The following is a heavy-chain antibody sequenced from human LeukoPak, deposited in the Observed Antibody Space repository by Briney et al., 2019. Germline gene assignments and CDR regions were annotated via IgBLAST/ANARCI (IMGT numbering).Heavy chain of an antibody. D-gene: IGHD6-6*01. J-gene: IGHJ4*02. CDR1: GFTFSSYG. Sequence: GGSLRLSCAASGFTFSSYGMHWVRQAPGKGLEWVAFIRYDGSNKYYADSVKGRFTISRDNSKNTLYLQMNSLRAEDTAVYYCAKGFEYSSSSGGYFDYWGQGTLVTVSS. CDR2: IRYDGSNK. V-gene: IGHV3-30*02. CDR3: AKGFEYSSSSGGYFDY.